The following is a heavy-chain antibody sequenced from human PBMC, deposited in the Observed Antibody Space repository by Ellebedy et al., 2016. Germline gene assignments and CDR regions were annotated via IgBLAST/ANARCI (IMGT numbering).Heavy chain of an antibody. D-gene: IGHD3-9*01. J-gene: IGHJ4*02. CDR2: ISAYNGNT. CDR1: GYTFTSYG. V-gene: IGHV1-18*04. CDR3: ARGRGYDILTGYYFDY. Sequence: ASVKVSCKASGYTFTSYGISWVRQAPGQGLEWMGWISAYNGNTNYAQKLQGRVTITTDTSTSTAYMELRSLRSDDTAVYYCARGRGYDILTGYYFDYWGQGTLVTVSS.